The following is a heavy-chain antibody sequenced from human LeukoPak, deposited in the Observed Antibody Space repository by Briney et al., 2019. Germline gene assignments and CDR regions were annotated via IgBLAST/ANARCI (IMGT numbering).Heavy chain of an antibody. V-gene: IGHV3-7*01. J-gene: IGHJ4*02. CDR1: GFTFSSYW. CDR2: IKQDGSEK. CDR3: ARGNIAARRDFDY. Sequence: GGSLRLSRAASGFTFSSYWMSWVRQAPGKGLEWVANIKQDGSEKYYVDSVKGRFTISRDNAKNSLYLQMNSLRAEDTAVYYCARGNIAARRDFDYWGQGTLVTVSS. D-gene: IGHD6-6*01.